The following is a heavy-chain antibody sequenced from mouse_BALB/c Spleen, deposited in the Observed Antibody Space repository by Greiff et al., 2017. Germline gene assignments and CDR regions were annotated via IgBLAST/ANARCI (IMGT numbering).Heavy chain of an antibody. Sequence: EVQGVESGGGLVQPGGSRKLSCAASGFTFSSFGMHWVRQAPEKGLEWVAYISSGSSTIYYADTVKGRFTISRDNPKNTLFLQMTSLRSEDTAMYYCASPYYGSSSWFAYWGQGTLVTVSA. CDR2: ISSGSSTI. CDR3: ASPYYGSSSWFAY. V-gene: IGHV5-17*02. J-gene: IGHJ3*01. D-gene: IGHD1-1*01. CDR1: GFTFSSFG.